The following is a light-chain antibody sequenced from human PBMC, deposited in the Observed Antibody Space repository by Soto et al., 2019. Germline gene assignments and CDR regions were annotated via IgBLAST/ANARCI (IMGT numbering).Light chain of an antibody. J-gene: IGLJ2*01. V-gene: IGLV2-14*01. CDR1: SSDVGGYNY. CDR2: DVS. CDR3: SSYTISSTVV. Sequence: QSVLTQPASVSGSPGQSITISCTGTSSDVGGYNYVSWYQQHPGKAPKLMIYDVSNRPSGVPNRFSGSKSGSTASLTISGLQAEDEADYYCSSYTISSTVVFGGGTKLTVL.